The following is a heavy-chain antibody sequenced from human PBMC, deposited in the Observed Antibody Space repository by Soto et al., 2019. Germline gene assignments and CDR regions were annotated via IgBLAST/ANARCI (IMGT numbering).Heavy chain of an antibody. CDR3: ARDRGAVAGYYYYGMDV. CDR2: IYYSGST. J-gene: IGHJ6*02. Sequence: PSETLSLTCTVSGGSISSYYWSWIRQPPGKGMEWIGYIYYSGSTTYTPSLKSRVTISVDTPTHQFSLKLSSVTAADTAVYYCARDRGAVAGYYYYGMDVWGQGTTVTVSS. V-gene: IGHV4-59*01. D-gene: IGHD6-19*01. CDR1: GGSISSYY.